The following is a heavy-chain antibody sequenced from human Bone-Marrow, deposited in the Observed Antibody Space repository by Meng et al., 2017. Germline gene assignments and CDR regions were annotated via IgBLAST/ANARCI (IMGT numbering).Heavy chain of an antibody. Sequence: QVQLQESVPGLVKPSETLSLTCTVSGGSISSYYWSWIRQPPGKGLEWIGYIYYSGSTNYNPSLKSRVTISVDTSKNQFSLKLSSVTAADTAVYYCARRPEWLGYFDYWGQGTLVTVSS. D-gene: IGHD3-3*01. CDR3: ARRPEWLGYFDY. CDR1: GGSISSYY. V-gene: IGHV4-59*01. J-gene: IGHJ4*02. CDR2: IYYSGST.